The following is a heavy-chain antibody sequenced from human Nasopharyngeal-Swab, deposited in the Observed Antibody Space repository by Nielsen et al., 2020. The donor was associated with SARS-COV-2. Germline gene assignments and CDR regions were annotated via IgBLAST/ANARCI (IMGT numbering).Heavy chain of an antibody. CDR2: ISTTTGAP. CDR1: GYTFTSTV. CDR3: ARENQEYANIWIDY. J-gene: IGHJ4*02. V-gene: IGHV7-4-1*02. D-gene: IGHD1-1*01. Sequence: ASVKVSCKASGYTFTSTVLNWVRQAPGQGPEYIGWISTTTGAPTYAQAFTGRFVISLDTSVSTTYLQISSLKADDTAVYYCARENQEYANIWIDYWGQGTQVTVSS.